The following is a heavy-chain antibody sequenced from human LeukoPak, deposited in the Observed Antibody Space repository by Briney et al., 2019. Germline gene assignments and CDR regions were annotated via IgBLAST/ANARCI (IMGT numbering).Heavy chain of an antibody. CDR1: GFIFDDYA. CDR2: ISWNSGSI. D-gene: IGHD1-7*01. V-gene: IGHV3-9*03. Sequence: PGRSLRLSCAASGFIFDDYAMHWVRQAPGKGLEWVSGISWNSGSIGYADSVKGRFTISRDNAKNSLYLQMNSLRAEDMALYYSAKGLNWNWEYNWFDPWGQGTLVTVSS. J-gene: IGHJ5*02. CDR3: AKGLNWNWEYNWFDP.